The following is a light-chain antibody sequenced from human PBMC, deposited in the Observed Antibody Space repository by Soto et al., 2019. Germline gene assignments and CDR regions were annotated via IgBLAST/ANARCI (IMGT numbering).Light chain of an antibody. CDR2: TNN. J-gene: IGLJ1*01. V-gene: IGLV1-44*01. Sequence: VLTQPPSASATPGQRVTISCSVSNSNIGTNTVNWYQQLPGTAPRLLIYTNNQRPSGVPQRFSGSKTGTSASLAIGGLQSEDGADYYCAAWDDSLGAYVFGTGTKVTVL. CDR1: NSNIGTNT. CDR3: AAWDDSLGAYV.